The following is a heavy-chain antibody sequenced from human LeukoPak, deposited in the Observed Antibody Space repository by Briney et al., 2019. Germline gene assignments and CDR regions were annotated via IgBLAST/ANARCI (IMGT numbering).Heavy chain of an antibody. J-gene: IGHJ4*02. V-gene: IGHV3-23*01. CDR2: ISGSGGST. Sequence: AGGSLRLSCAASGFTFSSYAMSWVRQAPGKGLEWVSAISGSGGSTYYADSVKGRFTISRDNSKNTLYLQMNSLRAEDTAVYYCARAPYYYDSSGYDNFDYWGQGTLVTVSS. CDR3: ARAPYYYDSSGYDNFDY. CDR1: GFTFSSYA. D-gene: IGHD3-22*01.